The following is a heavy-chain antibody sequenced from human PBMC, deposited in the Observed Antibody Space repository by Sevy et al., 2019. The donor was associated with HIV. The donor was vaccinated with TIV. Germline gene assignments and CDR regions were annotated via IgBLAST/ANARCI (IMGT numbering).Heavy chain of an antibody. CDR2: IYYSGST. CDR1: GGSISSYY. J-gene: IGHJ6*02. CDR3: ARETWVGSSSYSGMDV. Sequence: SETLSLTCTVSGGSISSYYWSWIRQPPGKGLEWIGYIYYSGSTNYNPSPKSRVTISVDTSKNQFSLKLSSVTAADTAVYYCARETWVGSSSYSGMDVWGQGTTVTVSS. V-gene: IGHV4-59*01. D-gene: IGHD6-13*01.